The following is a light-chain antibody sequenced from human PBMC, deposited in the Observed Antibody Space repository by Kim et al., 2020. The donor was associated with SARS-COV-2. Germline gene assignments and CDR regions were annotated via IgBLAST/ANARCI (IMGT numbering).Light chain of an antibody. Sequence: EIVLTQSPATLSLSPGERATLSCRVSQGVSSYLAWYQQKPGQAPRPLIYDASNRAPGIPARFSGSGSGTDFTLTISSLAAEDFAVYYCQQRSNWLTFGGGTKVDIK. CDR1: QGVSSY. V-gene: IGKV3-11*01. CDR2: DAS. J-gene: IGKJ4*01. CDR3: QQRSNWLT.